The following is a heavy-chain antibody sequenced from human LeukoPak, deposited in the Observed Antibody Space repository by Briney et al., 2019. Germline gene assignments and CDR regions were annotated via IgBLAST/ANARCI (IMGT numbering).Heavy chain of an antibody. CDR2: IYSGGST. J-gene: IGHJ4*02. CDR1: GFTVSSNY. V-gene: IGHV3-66*01. CDR3: ARGYRRAYYFDY. Sequence: GGSLRLSCAASGFTVSSNYMSWVRQAPGKRLEWVSVIYSGGSTYYADSVKGRFTISRDNSKNTLYLQMNSLRAEDTAVYYCARGYRRAYYFDYWGQGTLVTVSS. D-gene: IGHD3-16*02.